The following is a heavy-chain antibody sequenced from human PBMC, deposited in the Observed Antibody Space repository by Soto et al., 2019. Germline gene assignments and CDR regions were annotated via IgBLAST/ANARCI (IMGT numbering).Heavy chain of an antibody. J-gene: IGHJ6*02. CDR2: ISYDGGDR. CDR3: ARATNYYYAMDV. V-gene: IGHV3-33*05. Sequence: QVQLVEAGGGVVQPGRSLRLSCAASGFTFISYGMHWVRQAPGKGLQGVAFISYDGGDRYYEDSVKGRFTISRGNSKNTLYLQINSLKTEDTAVYYCARATNYYYAMDVWGQGTTVTVSS. CDR1: GFTFISYG.